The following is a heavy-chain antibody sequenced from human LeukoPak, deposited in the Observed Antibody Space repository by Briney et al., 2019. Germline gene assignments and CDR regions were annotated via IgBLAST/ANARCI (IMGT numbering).Heavy chain of an antibody. Sequence: GGSLRLSCAASGFTFSSYVMHWVRQAPGKGLEWVAIISYDGSNEYYADSAKGRFTISRDNSKNTLYLQMNSLRAEDTAVYYCARDFRGSDNAFDIWGQGTMVTVSS. V-gene: IGHV3-30*04. CDR3: ARDFRGSDNAFDI. D-gene: IGHD1-26*01. CDR1: GFTFSSYV. CDR2: ISYDGSNE. J-gene: IGHJ3*02.